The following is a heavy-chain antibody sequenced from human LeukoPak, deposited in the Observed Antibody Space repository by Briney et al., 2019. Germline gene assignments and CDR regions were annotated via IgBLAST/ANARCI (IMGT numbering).Heavy chain of an antibody. V-gene: IGHV3-43*01. CDR1: GFTFDDYT. J-gene: IGHJ4*02. Sequence: GGSLRLSCAASGFTFDDYTMHWVRQGPGKGLERVSLIHWDGDSTYYADSVKGRFTISRDNSKNSLYLQMNSLRTEDTALYYCAKGDTAMDTTLDYWGQGTLVTVSS. D-gene: IGHD5-18*01. CDR2: IHWDGDST. CDR3: AKGDTAMDTTLDY.